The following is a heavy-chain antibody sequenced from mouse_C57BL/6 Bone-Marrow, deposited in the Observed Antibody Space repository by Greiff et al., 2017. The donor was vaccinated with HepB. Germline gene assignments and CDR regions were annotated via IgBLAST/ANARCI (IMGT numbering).Heavy chain of an antibody. CDR3: AREGYYYGSSSFAY. J-gene: IGHJ3*01. V-gene: IGHV5-4*01. CDR2: ISDGGSYT. CDR1: GFTFSSYA. Sequence: EVQGVESGGGLVKPGGSLKLSCAASGFTFSSYAMSWVRQTPEKRLEWVATISDGGSYTYYPDNVKGRFTISRDNAKNNLYLQMSHLKSEDTAMYYCAREGYYYGSSSFAYWGQGTLVTVSA. D-gene: IGHD1-1*01.